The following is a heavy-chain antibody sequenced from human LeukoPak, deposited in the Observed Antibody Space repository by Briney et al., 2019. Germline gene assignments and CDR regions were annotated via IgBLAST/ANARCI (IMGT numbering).Heavy chain of an antibody. CDR2: IGGSGIRT. CDR3: AKVLGTPDY. CDR1: GFTFSSYS. D-gene: IGHD1-14*01. Sequence: GGSLRLSCAASGFTFSSYSMNWVRQAPGKGLEWVSGIGGSGIRTYYADSVKGRFTISRDNSKNTLYLQMNSLRAEDTAVYYCAKVLGTPDYWGQGTLVTVSS. J-gene: IGHJ4*02. V-gene: IGHV3-23*01.